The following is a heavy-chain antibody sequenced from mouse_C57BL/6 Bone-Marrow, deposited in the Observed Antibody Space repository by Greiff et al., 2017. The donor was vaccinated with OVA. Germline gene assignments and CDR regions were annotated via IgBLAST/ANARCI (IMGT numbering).Heavy chain of an antibody. CDR2: IHPNSGST. V-gene: IGHV1-64*01. CDR3: ARRDYGPYYYAMDY. J-gene: IGHJ4*01. D-gene: IGHD1-2*01. CDR1: GYTFTIYW. Sequence: QVQLQQPGAELVKPGASVKLSCKASGYTFTIYWMHWVKQRTGQGLEWIGMIHPNSGSTNYNEKFKSKATLTVDKSSSTAYMQLSSLTSEDSAVYYCARRDYGPYYYAMDYWGQGTSVTVSS.